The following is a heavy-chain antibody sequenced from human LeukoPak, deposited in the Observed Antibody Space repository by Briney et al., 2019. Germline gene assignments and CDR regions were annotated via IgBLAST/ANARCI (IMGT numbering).Heavy chain of an antibody. CDR3: AREGGFYRPLDY. J-gene: IGHJ4*02. CDR1: GGSVINTNW. Sequence: SGTLSLTCGVSGGSVINTNWWTWIRQPPGKGLEWIGEVHLDGRTNYNPSLESRLTMSVDVSENQVSLKLTSVTAADTAVYYCAREGGFYRPLDYSGQGTLVTVSS. CDR2: VHLDGRT. V-gene: IGHV4-4*02. D-gene: IGHD2/OR15-2a*01.